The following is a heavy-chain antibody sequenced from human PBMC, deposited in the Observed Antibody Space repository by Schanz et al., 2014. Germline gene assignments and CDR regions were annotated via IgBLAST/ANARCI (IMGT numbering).Heavy chain of an antibody. V-gene: IGHV3-21*01. D-gene: IGHD3-16*01. CDR1: GFTFTNLG. CDR2: ISSTSTYL. Sequence: VQLVESGGGVVQPGGSLRLSCAASGFTFTNLGMHWVRRAPGKGLEWVSSISSTSTYLYYADSVKGRFTISRDSARNSLYLQMSSLRAEDTAVYYCARGTPFLCDYWGQGTLVTVSS. CDR3: ARGTPFLCDY. J-gene: IGHJ4*02.